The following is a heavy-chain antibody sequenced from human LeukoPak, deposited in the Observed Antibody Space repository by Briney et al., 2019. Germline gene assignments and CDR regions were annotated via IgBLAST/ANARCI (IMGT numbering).Heavy chain of an antibody. V-gene: IGHV3-23*01. CDR3: ARGIADDY. CDR1: GFTFSSSA. D-gene: IGHD6-13*01. Sequence: RPGGSLRLSCAASGFTFSSSAMSWVRQAPGKGLEWVSAISNNGGYTYHADSVQGRFTISRDNSKSTLCLQMNSLRAEDTAVYYCARGIADDYWGQGTLVTVSS. J-gene: IGHJ4*02. CDR2: ISNNGGYT.